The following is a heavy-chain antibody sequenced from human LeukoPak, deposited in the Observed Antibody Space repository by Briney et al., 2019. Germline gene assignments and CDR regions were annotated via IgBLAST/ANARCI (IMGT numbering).Heavy chain of an antibody. CDR3: ARYLQDSSGYDLLDY. CDR2: IYYSGST. J-gene: IGHJ4*02. CDR1: GVSISSSSYY. Sequence: PSETLSLTCTVSGVSISSSSYYWGWIRQPPGRGLVWIGSIYYSGSTYYNPSRMSRVTRPVDTSKNQFSLKLSSVTAADTAVYYCARYLQDSSGYDLLDYWGQGTLVSVSS. D-gene: IGHD3-22*01. V-gene: IGHV4-39*01.